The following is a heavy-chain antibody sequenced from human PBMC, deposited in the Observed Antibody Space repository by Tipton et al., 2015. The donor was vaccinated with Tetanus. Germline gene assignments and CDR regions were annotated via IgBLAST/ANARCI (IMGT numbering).Heavy chain of an antibody. CDR3: ARHQSGYFTPFDY. V-gene: IGHV4-39*01. CDR2: IYESGGT. J-gene: IGHJ4*02. CDR1: GGSIRGGTFY. D-gene: IGHD3-3*01. Sequence: LRLSCTVSGGSIRGGTFYWGWIRQPPGKGLEWIGSIYESGGTYYIPSLKSRVTISVDTSKNQFSLNLNSMAAADTGVYYCARHQSGYFTPFDYWGQGNLVTVSS.